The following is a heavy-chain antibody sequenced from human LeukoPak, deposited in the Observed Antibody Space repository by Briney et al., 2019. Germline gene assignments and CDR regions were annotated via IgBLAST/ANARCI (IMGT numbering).Heavy chain of an antibody. CDR3: AREQAVAGTFAFDI. J-gene: IGHJ3*02. Sequence: SVKVSCKASGGTFSSYAISWVRQAPGQGLEWMGGIVPIFGTANYAQKFQGRVTITADESTSTAYMELSSLRSEDTAVYYCAREQAVAGTFAFDIWGQGTMVTVSS. D-gene: IGHD6-19*01. V-gene: IGHV1-69*13. CDR2: IVPIFGTA. CDR1: GGTFSSYA.